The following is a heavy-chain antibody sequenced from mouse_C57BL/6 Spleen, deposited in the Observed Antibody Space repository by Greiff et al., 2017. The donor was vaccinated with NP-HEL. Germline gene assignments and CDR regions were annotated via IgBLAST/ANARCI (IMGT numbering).Heavy chain of an antibody. V-gene: IGHV1-64*01. CDR2: IHPTSGST. CDR1: GYTFTSYW. D-gene: IGHD1-1*01. Sequence: QVQLQQPGAELVKPGASVKLSCKASGYTFTSYWMHWVKQRPGQGLEWIGMIHPTSGSTNYNEKFKGKATLTVDKSSSTAYMQLSSLTSEDSAVYYCARRNGSSLYYAMDYWGQGTSVTVSS. CDR3: ARRNGSSLYYAMDY. J-gene: IGHJ4*01.